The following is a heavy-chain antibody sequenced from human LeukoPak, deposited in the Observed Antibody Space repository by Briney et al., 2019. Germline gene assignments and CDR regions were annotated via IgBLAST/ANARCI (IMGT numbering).Heavy chain of an antibody. CDR1: GFTFSSYA. D-gene: IGHD3-3*01. V-gene: IGHV3-30-3*01. CDR3: ARDRRGLYDFWSGYHGMDV. Sequence: GGSLRLSCAASGFTFSSYAMHWVRQAPGKGLEWEAVISYDGSNKYYADSVKGRFTISRDNSKNTLYLQMNSLRAEDTAVYYCARDRRGLYDFWSGYHGMDVWGQGTTVTVSS. J-gene: IGHJ6*02. CDR2: ISYDGSNK.